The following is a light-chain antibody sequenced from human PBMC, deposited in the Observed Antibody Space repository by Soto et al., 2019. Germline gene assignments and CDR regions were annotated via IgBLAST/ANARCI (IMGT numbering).Light chain of an antibody. CDR2: QAS. V-gene: IGKV1-5*03. CDR3: QQYNSYWT. Sequence: DIQMTQSPSTLSASVGDRVTITCRAGQSISSWLAWYQQKPGKAPKLLIYQASTLESGVPLRFSGSGSGTEFTLTISSLQPDEFATYFCQQYNSYWTSGQGTKVEIK. J-gene: IGKJ1*01. CDR1: QSISSW.